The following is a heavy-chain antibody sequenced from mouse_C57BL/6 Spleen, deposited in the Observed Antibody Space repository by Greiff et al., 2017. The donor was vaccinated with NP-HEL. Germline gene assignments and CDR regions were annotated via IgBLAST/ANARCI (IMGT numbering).Heavy chain of an antibody. CDR3: ANTVAYAMDY. D-gene: IGHD1-1*01. V-gene: IGHV5-17*01. CDR2: ISSGSSTI. CDR1: GFTFSDYG. J-gene: IGHJ4*01. Sequence: EVKVVESGGGLVKPGGSLKLSCAASGFTFSDYGMHWVRQAPEKGLEWVAYISSGSSTIYYADTVKGRFTISRDNAKNTLFLQMTSLRSEDTAMYYCANTVAYAMDYWGQGTSVTVSS.